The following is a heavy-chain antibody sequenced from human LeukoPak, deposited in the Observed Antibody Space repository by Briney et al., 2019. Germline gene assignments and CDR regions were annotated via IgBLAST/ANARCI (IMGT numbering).Heavy chain of an antibody. CDR3: VRGTNAPRGGLVMVY. CDR2: MNPNSGNT. Sequence: ASVKVSCKASGYTFTSYDINRVRQATGQGLEWMGWMNPNSGNTGYARKFQGRVTMTRNTSISTAYMELSSLRSEDTAVYYCVRGTNAPRGGLVMVYWGQGTLVTVSS. V-gene: IGHV1-8*01. CDR1: GYTFTSYD. J-gene: IGHJ4*02. D-gene: IGHD3-16*01.